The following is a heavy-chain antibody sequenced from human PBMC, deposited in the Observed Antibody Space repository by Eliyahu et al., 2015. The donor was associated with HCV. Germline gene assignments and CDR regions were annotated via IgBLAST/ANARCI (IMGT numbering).Heavy chain of an antibody. CDR1: GYTFTSYD. Sequence: QVQLVQSGAEVKKPGASVKVSCKASGYTFTSYDINWVRQATGQGLEWMGWMNPNSGNTGYAQKFQGRVTMTRNTSISTAYMELSSLRSEDTAVYYCARYCSSTSCFFGGRDYYGMDVWGQGTTVTVSS. D-gene: IGHD2-2*01. J-gene: IGHJ6*02. V-gene: IGHV1-8*01. CDR3: ARYCSSTSCFFGGRDYYGMDV. CDR2: MNPNSGNT.